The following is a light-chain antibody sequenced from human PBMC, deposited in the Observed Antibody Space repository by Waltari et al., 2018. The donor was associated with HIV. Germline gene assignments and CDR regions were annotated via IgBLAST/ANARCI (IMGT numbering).Light chain of an antibody. V-gene: IGKV3-20*01. CDR3: QQYGSSPTWT. CDR1: QSVSSSY. J-gene: IGKJ1*01. Sequence: ELVLTQSPGTLSLSPGEGATLSCRASQSVSSSYLAWYQQKPGQAPRLLIYGASSRATGIPDRFSGSGSGTDFTLTISRLEPEDFAVYYCQQYGSSPTWTFGQGTKVEIK. CDR2: GAS.